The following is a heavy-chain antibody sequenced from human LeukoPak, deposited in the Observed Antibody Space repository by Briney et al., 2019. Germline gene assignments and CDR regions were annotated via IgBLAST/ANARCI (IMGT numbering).Heavy chain of an antibody. CDR2: ISAYNGNT. D-gene: IGHD6-19*01. V-gene: IGHV1-18*01. CDR3: ARDRRGRAVANPYYYNGMDV. Sequence: ASVKVSCKASGYMFTSYGLSWVRQAPGQGLEWMGWISAYNGNTRYVQKFQGRVTMTTDTSTRTAYMEMRSLRSDDTAVYYCARDRRGRAVANPYYYNGMDVWGEGTTATVSS. CDR1: GYMFTSYG. J-gene: IGHJ6*04.